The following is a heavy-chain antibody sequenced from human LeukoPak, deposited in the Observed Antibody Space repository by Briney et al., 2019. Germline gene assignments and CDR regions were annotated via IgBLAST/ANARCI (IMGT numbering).Heavy chain of an antibody. Sequence: PSETLSLTCTVSGDSISGYYWSWIRQPPGKGLEWIGEINHSGSTNYNPSLKSRVTISVDTSKNQFSLKLSSVTAADTAVYYCARAGNGDYWGQGTLVTVSS. CDR1: GDSISGYY. D-gene: IGHD1-1*01. V-gene: IGHV4-34*01. J-gene: IGHJ4*02. CDR2: INHSGST. CDR3: ARAGNGDY.